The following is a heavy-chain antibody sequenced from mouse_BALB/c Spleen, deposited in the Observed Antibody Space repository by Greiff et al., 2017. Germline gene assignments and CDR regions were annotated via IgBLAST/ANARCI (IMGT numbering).Heavy chain of an antibody. D-gene: IGHD2-1*01. CDR2: IDPSDSYT. CDR1: GYTFTSYW. CDR3: ARLGGNYAPWLAY. J-gene: IGHJ3*01. V-gene: IGHV1-69*02. Sequence: VQLQQPGAELVKPGASVKLSCKASGYTFTSYWMHWVKQRPGQGLEWIGEIDPSDSYTNYNQKFKGKATLTVDKSSSTAYMQLSSLTSEDSAVYYCARLGGNYAPWLAYWGQGTLVTVSA.